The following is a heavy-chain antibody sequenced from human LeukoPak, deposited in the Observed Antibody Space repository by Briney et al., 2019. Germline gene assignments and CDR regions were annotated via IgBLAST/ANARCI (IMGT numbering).Heavy chain of an antibody. Sequence: SETLSLTCTVSGGSISSSSYYWGWIRQPTGKGLEWIRSIYYSGSTYYNPSLKSRVTISVDTSKNQFSLKLSSVTAADTAVYYCAVGVMVRGVIFGYWGQGTLVTVSS. J-gene: IGHJ4*02. CDR3: AVGVMVRGVIFGY. CDR1: GGSISSSSYY. D-gene: IGHD3-10*01. CDR2: IYYSGST. V-gene: IGHV4-39*01.